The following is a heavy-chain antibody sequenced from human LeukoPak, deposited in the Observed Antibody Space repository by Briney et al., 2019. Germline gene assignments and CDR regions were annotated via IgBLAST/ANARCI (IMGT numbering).Heavy chain of an antibody. V-gene: IGHV3-7*03. CDR1: RFTFSNYW. CDR2: IKQDGSDT. D-gene: IGHD3-10*01. Sequence: PGGSLRLSCAVSRFTFSNYWMTWVRQAPGKGLEWVANIKQDGSDTYCVDSVKGRFTISRDNAKNSLYLEMNSLRVEDTAVYYCAREGYYGSGSPPSLYFDYWGQGTLVTVSS. J-gene: IGHJ4*02. CDR3: AREGYYGSGSPPSLYFDY.